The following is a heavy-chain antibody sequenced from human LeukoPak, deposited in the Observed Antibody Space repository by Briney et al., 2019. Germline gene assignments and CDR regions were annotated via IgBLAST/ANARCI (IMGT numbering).Heavy chain of an antibody. J-gene: IGHJ5*02. D-gene: IGHD4-23*01. Sequence: GGSLRLSCAASGFTFSSYAMSWVRQAPGKGLEWVSYISSSSSTIYYADSVKGRFTISRDNAKNSLYLQMNSLRAEDTAVYYCARAVGPNWFDPWGQGTLVTVSS. V-gene: IGHV3-48*04. CDR2: ISSSSSTI. CDR3: ARAVGPNWFDP. CDR1: GFTFSSYA.